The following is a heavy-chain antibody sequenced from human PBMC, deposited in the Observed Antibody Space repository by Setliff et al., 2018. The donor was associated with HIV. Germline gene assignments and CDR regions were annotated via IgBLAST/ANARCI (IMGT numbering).Heavy chain of an antibody. V-gene: IGHV4-61*02. D-gene: IGHD3-22*01. CDR3: AMGSSGYPFDY. J-gene: IGHJ4*02. CDR1: GGSISSGSYY. CDR2: IYTSGST. Sequence: SETLSLTCTVSGGSISSGSYYWSWIRQPAGKGLEWIGRIYTSGSTNYNPSLKSRVTISVDTSKNRFSLKLRSVTAADAAVYFCAMGSSGYPFDYWGQGSLVTVSS.